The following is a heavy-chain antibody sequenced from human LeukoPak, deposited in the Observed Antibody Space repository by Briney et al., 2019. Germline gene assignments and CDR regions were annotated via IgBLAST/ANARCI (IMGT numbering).Heavy chain of an antibody. CDR1: GFAFSGYN. Sequence: PGGSLRLSCAASGFAFSGYNMNWVRQAPGKGLEWVSSITASSIYIYYADSVKGRFTISRDNAKNSLYLEMNSLRADDTAVYYCARDTDGSLDYWGQGILVTVAS. CDR3: ARDTDGSLDY. V-gene: IGHV3-21*01. D-gene: IGHD1-26*01. CDR2: ITASSIYI. J-gene: IGHJ4*02.